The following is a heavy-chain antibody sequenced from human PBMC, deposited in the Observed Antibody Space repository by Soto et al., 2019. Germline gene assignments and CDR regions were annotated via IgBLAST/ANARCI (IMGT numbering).Heavy chain of an antibody. J-gene: IGHJ4*02. Sequence: EVQLVESGGGLVQPGRSLRLSCAASGFTFDDYAMHWFRQAPGKGLEWVSGISWNSGSIGYADSVKGRFTISRDNAKNSLYLQMNSLRAEDTALYYCAKSGAARPYDYFDYWGQGTLVTVSS. D-gene: IGHD6-6*01. V-gene: IGHV3-9*01. CDR2: ISWNSGSI. CDR3: AKSGAARPYDYFDY. CDR1: GFTFDDYA.